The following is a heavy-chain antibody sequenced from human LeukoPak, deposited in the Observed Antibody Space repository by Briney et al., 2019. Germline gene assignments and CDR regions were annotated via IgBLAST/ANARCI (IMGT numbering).Heavy chain of an antibody. D-gene: IGHD6-6*01. CDR3: ASVSARPDYYFDS. CDR1: GYSISSSNW. V-gene: IGHV4-28*01. J-gene: IGHJ4*02. Sequence: PSDTLSLTCAVSGYSISSSNWWGWIRQPPGKGLEWIGYIYYSGSTYYSPSLKGRVTMSIDTSKNQFSLKLSSVTAVDTAVYYCASVSARPDYYFDSWGQGTLVTVYS. CDR2: IYYSGST.